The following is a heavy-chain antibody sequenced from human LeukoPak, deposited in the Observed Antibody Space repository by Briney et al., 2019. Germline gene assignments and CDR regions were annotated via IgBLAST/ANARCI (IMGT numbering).Heavy chain of an antibody. D-gene: IGHD1-26*01. CDR1: GYTFTSYY. Sequence: GASVKVSCKASGYTFTSYYMHWVRQAPGQGLEWMGIINPSGGSTSYAQKFQGRVTMTRDTSTSTVYMELSSLRSEDTAVYYCARGIVGATDGGYHYYMDVWGKGTTVTVSS. J-gene: IGHJ6*03. CDR2: INPSGGST. V-gene: IGHV1-46*03. CDR3: ARGIVGATDGGYHYYMDV.